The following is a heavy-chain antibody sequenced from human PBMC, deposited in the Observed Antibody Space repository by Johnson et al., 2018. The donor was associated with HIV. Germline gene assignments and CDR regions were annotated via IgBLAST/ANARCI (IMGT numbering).Heavy chain of an antibody. CDR3: ARSRGLWGVQDGFDI. Sequence: VQLVESGGGLVQPGGSLRLSCAASGFTFSSYAMNWVRQAPGKGLEWVSGISGSGGSTYYAESVKGRFTISRDNSKNTLYVQMNSLRVEDTAVYYCARSRGLWGVQDGFDIWGQGKMVTVSS. J-gene: IGHJ3*02. CDR2: ISGSGGST. V-gene: IGHV3-23*04. CDR1: GFTFSSYA. D-gene: IGHD2-21*01.